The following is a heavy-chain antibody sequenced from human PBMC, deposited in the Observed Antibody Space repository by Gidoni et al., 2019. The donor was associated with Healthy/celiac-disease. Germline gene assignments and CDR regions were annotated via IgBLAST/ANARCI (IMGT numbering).Heavy chain of an antibody. CDR3: AKGTNVATIGFYYYYGMDV. J-gene: IGHJ6*02. CDR1: GFTFSSYG. Sequence: QVQLVESGGGVVQPGRSLRLSCAASGFTFSSYGMHWVRQAPGKGLGWVAVISYDGSNKYYADSVKGRFTISRDNSKNTLYLQMNSLRAEDTAVYYCAKGTNVATIGFYYYYGMDVWGQGTTVTVSS. V-gene: IGHV3-30*18. CDR2: ISYDGSNK. D-gene: IGHD5-12*01.